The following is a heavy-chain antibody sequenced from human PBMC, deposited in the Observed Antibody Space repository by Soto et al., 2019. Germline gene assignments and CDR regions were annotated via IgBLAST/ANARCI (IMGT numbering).Heavy chain of an antibody. CDR3: ARESMVRGVIRD. V-gene: IGHV4-31*03. Sequence: QVQLQESGPGLVKPSQTLSLTCTVSGGSISNGGYYWSWIRQHPGKGLEWIGYIYYSGSTYYNPSLKSRVTISVDTSKNQFSLKLSSVTAADTAVYYCARESMVRGVIRDWGQGTLVTVSS. CDR1: GGSISNGGYY. CDR2: IYYSGST. J-gene: IGHJ4*02. D-gene: IGHD3-10*01.